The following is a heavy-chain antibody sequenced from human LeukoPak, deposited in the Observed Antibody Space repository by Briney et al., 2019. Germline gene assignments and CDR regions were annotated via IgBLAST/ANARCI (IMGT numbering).Heavy chain of an antibody. Sequence: SSETLSLTRTVSGGSFNLYSWTWIRQPPGKGLEWIAEIGHGGSINFNPSLKSRVTVSLDTSKNQFSLSLSSVTAADTAVYYCASRETFYFYHMDVWGNGTTVTVSS. D-gene: IGHD1-26*01. CDR1: GGSFNLYS. CDR3: ASRETFYFYHMDV. V-gene: IGHV4-34*01. CDR2: IGHGGSI. J-gene: IGHJ6*03.